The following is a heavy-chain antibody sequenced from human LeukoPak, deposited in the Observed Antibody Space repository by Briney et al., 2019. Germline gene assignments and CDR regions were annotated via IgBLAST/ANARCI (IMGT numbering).Heavy chain of an antibody. CDR1: GFTFNTYW. J-gene: IGHJ4*01. CDR2: IRSDGSST. V-gene: IGHV3-74*01. CDR3: AGVLGVRDLAYFDY. D-gene: IGHD3-10*01. Sequence: GGSLRLSCAASGFTFNTYWMHRVRQAPGKGLVWVSRIRSDGSSTSYADSVRGRFTISRDNAKNTLYLQMNSLRAEDTAVYYCAGVLGVRDLAYFDYWGHGTLVTVSS.